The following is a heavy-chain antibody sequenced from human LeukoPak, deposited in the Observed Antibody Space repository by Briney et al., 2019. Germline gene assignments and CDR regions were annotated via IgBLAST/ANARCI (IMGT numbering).Heavy chain of an antibody. CDR2: INAGNGNT. J-gene: IGHJ6*04. CDR3: ARDLRYSYGSAYYGMDV. Sequence: PGASVKVSGKASGCTFTSYAMHWVRQAPGQRLEWMGWINAGNGNTKYSQKFQGRVTITRDTSASTAYMELSSLRSEDTAVYYCARDLRYSYGSAYYGMDVWGKGTTVTVSS. V-gene: IGHV1-3*01. D-gene: IGHD3-10*01. CDR1: GCTFTSYA.